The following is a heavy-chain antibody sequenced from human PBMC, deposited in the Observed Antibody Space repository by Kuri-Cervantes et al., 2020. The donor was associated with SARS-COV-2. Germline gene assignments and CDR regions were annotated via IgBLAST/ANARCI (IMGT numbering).Heavy chain of an antibody. V-gene: IGHV3-30-3*02. CDR2: ISYDGSNK. D-gene: IGHD4-17*01. CDR1: GFTFSSYA. Sequence: GESLKISCAASGFTFSSYAMHWVRQAPGKGLEWVAVISYDGSNKYYADSVKGRFTISRDNSKNTLYLQMNSLRAEDTAVYYCAKICRRATVTTLDFDLWGRGTLVTDSS. CDR3: AKICRRATVTTLDFDL. J-gene: IGHJ2*01.